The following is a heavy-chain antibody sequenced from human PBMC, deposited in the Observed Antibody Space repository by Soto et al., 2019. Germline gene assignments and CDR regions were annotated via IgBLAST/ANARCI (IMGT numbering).Heavy chain of an antibody. CDR1: SRFVNNDNW. J-gene: IGHJ4*02. CDR2: VHHFGYT. CDR3: TKNSAYALDY. Sequence: PSETLSLTCDVSSRFVNNDNWWSWVRQSPGGGLEWIGEVHHFGYTSFNPSLKSRVSMSVDISKNQFFLKLNSVTAADTAVYYCTKNSAYALDYWGQGILVTVSS. D-gene: IGHD5-12*01. V-gene: IGHV4-4*02.